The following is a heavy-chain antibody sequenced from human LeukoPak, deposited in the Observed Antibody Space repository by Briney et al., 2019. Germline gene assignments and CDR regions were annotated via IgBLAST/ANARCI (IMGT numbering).Heavy chain of an antibody. CDR3: ARGGFTGTKPFDY. J-gene: IGHJ4*02. D-gene: IGHD1-1*01. CDR2: ISYDGSSK. V-gene: IGHV3-30*04. CDR1: GFTFSSYA. Sequence: GRSLRLSCAASGFTFSSYAMHWVREAPGKGLEWVAVISYDGSSKYYADSVKGRFTISRDNSKNTLYLQMNSLRAEDTAVYYCARGGFTGTKPFDYWGQGTLVTVSS.